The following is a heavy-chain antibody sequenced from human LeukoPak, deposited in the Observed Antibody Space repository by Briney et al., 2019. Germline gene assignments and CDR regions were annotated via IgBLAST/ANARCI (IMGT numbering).Heavy chain of an antibody. CDR3: AKARGWGQVDQGTSGYINY. V-gene: IGHV4-39*01. D-gene: IGHD3-22*01. Sequence: PSETLSLTCTVSGGSISNSDYYWDWIRQPPGKGLEWIGSSNYRGSTYYDPPGQSRFTIAVDTPKSLFSLRLTSVTADARALYYYAKARGWGQVDQGTSGYINYWGQGTLVSVSS. CDR2: SNYRGST. J-gene: IGHJ4*02. CDR1: GGSISNSDYY.